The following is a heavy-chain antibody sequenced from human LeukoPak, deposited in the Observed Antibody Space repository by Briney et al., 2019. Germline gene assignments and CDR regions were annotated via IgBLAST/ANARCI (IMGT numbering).Heavy chain of an antibody. D-gene: IGHD3-22*01. J-gene: IGHJ4*02. V-gene: IGHV1-8*01. CDR1: GYTFTSYD. Sequence: ASVKVSCKASGYTFTSYDINWVRQATGRGLEWMGWMSPNSGNTGCAQKFQGRVTMTRNTSISTAYMELSSLRSEDTAVYYCARGPHNYYDSSPLGFWGQGTLVTVSS. CDR2: MSPNSGNT. CDR3: ARGPHNYYDSSPLGF.